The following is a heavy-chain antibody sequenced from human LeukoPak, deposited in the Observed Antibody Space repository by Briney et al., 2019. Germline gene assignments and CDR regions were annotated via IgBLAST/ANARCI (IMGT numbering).Heavy chain of an antibody. D-gene: IGHD5-12*01. J-gene: IGHJ4*02. V-gene: IGHV5-51*01. Sequence: GESLKISCKVSGYSFTTYWIGWVRQMPGKGLEWMGIIYPGDSDTRYSPSFQGQVTISADKSISTAYLQWSSLKASDTAIYYCGRRSANGYEYFDYWGQGTLVTVSS. CDR2: IYPGDSDT. CDR1: GYSFTTYW. CDR3: GRRSANGYEYFDY.